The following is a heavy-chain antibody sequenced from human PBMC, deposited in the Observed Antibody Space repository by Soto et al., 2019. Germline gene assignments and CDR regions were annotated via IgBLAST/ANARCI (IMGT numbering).Heavy chain of an antibody. Sequence: EGQLVETGGGLIQPGGSLRLSCAASGFTVSSNYMSWVRQAPGKGLEWVSVIYSGGSTYYADSVKGRFTISRDNSKNTLYLQMNSLRAEDTAVYYCARDRGVSPPNYYYYGMDVWDQGTTVTVSS. V-gene: IGHV3-53*02. D-gene: IGHD3-10*01. J-gene: IGHJ6*02. CDR2: IYSGGST. CDR3: ARDRGVSPPNYYYYGMDV. CDR1: GFTVSSNY.